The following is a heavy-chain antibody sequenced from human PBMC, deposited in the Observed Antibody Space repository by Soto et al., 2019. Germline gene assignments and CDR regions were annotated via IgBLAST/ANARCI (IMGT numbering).Heavy chain of an antibody. CDR2: IRIKTYDYAT. Sequence: GGSLRLSCAASGFIFSGSTLHWVRQASGKGLEWVGRIRIKTYDYATTYAASVKGRFTISRDDSKNTAYLQMNSLKTEDTAVYYCAKSVRQWLAPFDYWGKGTLVTVSS. J-gene: IGHJ4*02. V-gene: IGHV3-73*01. D-gene: IGHD6-19*01. CDR1: GFIFSGST. CDR3: AKSVRQWLAPFDY.